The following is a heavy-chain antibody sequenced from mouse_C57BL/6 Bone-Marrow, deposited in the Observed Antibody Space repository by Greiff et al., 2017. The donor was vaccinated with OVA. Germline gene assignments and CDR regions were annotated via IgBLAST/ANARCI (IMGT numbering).Heavy chain of an antibody. Sequence: ESGPGLVKPSQSLSLTCSVSGYSITSGYYWNWIRQFPGNQLEWLGYISYDGSTNYNPSLKNRISITRDTSKNQLFLKLNAVTTEDTATYYCARAIYYDYDEVNWYFDVWGTGTAVTVSS. V-gene: IGHV3-6*01. CDR1: GYSITSGYY. CDR3: ARAIYYDYDEVNWYFDV. D-gene: IGHD2-4*01. J-gene: IGHJ1*03. CDR2: ISYDGST.